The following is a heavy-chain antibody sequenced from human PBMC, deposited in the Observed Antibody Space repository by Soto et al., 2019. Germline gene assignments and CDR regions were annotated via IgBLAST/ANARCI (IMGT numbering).Heavy chain of an antibody. CDR2: IYYSGST. CDR1: GGSISSGGYY. D-gene: IGHD3-9*01. V-gene: IGHV4-31*03. J-gene: IGHJ6*02. Sequence: SETLSLTCTVSGGSISSGGYYWSWIRQHPGKGLEWIGYIYYSGSTYYNPSLKSRVTISVDTSKNQFSLKLSSVTAADTAVYYCARDRTNYDILTSPNLVTHYYGMDVWGQGTTVTVSS. CDR3: ARDRTNYDILTSPNLVTHYYGMDV.